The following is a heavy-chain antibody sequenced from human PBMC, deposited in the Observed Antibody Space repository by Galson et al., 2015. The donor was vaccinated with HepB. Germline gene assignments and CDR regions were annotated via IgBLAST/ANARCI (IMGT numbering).Heavy chain of an antibody. CDR3: AKGGGNSPLDY. CDR1: GF. CDR2: ISGSGGST. Sequence: SLRLSCAASGFMSWVRQAPGKGLEWVSTISGSGGSTYYADSVKGRFTISRDNSKNTLYLQMNSLRAEDTAVYYCAKGGGNSPLDYWGQGTLVSVSS. J-gene: IGHJ4*02. D-gene: IGHD4-23*01. V-gene: IGHV3-23*01.